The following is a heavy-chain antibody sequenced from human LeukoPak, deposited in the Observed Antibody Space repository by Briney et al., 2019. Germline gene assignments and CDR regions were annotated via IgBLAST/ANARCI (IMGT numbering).Heavy chain of an antibody. Sequence: SETLSLTCTVSGGSISSYYWSWIRQPPGKGLEWIGYIHYSGGITYYNPSLKSRVTISVDTSKNQFSLKLSSVTAADTAVYYCARDRNPDYWGQGTLVTVSS. CDR1: GGSISSYY. D-gene: IGHD1-14*01. J-gene: IGHJ4*02. V-gene: IGHV4-59*01. CDR3: ARDRNPDY. CDR2: IHYSGGIT.